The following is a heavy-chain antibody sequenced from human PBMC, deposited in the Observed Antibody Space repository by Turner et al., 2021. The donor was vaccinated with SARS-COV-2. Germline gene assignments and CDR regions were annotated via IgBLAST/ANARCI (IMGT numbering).Heavy chain of an antibody. Sequence: QLQLQESGPGLVKPSETLSLTCPVSGGTIRSSSYNWGWVRQPPGKGLEGIGSIYYSGSTSYTPSLKSRVTISVDTSKNQFSVKLSSVTAADTSVYYCAIAPNYYYGMDVWGQGTTVTVSS. J-gene: IGHJ6*02. CDR2: IYYSGST. V-gene: IGHV4-39*01. CDR3: AIAPNYYYGMDV. CDR1: GGTIRSSSYN.